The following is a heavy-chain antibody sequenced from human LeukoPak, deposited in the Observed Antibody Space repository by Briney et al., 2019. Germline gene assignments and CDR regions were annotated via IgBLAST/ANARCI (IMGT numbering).Heavy chain of an antibody. J-gene: IGHJ4*02. CDR3: AKAQVSRGYRNSFDQ. CDR1: GFTLSSYA. CDR2: ISDSGGGT. Sequence: GGSLRLSCAASGFTLSSYAMSWVRQAPGKGLEWVSAISDSGGGTYYADSVKGRFTISRDNSKNTLYLQMNSLRAEDTAVCYCAKAQVSRGYRNSFDQWGQGTLVTVSS. V-gene: IGHV3-23*01. D-gene: IGHD5-24*01.